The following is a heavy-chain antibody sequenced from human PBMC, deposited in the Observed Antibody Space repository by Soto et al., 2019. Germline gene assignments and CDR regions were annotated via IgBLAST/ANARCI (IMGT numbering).Heavy chain of an antibody. D-gene: IGHD2-2*01. CDR1: GGSISSGGYY. J-gene: IGHJ6*02. Sequence: TLSLTCTVSGGSISSGGYYWSWIRQHPGKGLEWIGYIYYSGSTYYNPSLKSRVTISVDTSKNQFSLKLSSVTAADTAVYYCARVPGVVVVPAAIYYYGMDVWGQGTTVTVSS. V-gene: IGHV4-31*03. CDR2: IYYSGST. CDR3: ARVPGVVVVPAAIYYYGMDV.